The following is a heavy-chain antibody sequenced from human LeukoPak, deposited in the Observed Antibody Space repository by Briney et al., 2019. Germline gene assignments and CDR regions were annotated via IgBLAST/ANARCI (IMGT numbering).Heavy chain of an antibody. D-gene: IGHD1-26*01. CDR1: GGSISGYY. J-gene: IGHJ4*02. Sequence: SETLSLTCTVSGGSISGYYWSWIRQPPGKGLEWIGYIYHSGTTSYNPSLKSRVTISVDTSKSQFSLKLSSVTAADTAIYYCARNIVGPRQVDYWGQGTLVTVSS. V-gene: IGHV4-59*01. CDR3: ARNIVGPRQVDY. CDR2: IYHSGTT.